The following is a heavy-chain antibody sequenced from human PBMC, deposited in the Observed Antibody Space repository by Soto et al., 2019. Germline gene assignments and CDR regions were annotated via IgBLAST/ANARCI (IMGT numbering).Heavy chain of an antibody. V-gene: IGHV1-69*13. Sequence: ASVKVSCKASGGTFGSYAISWVRQAPGQGLEWMGGIIPIFGTANYAQKFQGRVTITADESTSTAYMELSSLRSEDTAVYYCARHLSSSGPHGWFDPWGQGTLVTVSS. CDR1: GGTFGSYA. CDR3: ARHLSSSGPHGWFDP. CDR2: IIPIFGTA. J-gene: IGHJ5*02. D-gene: IGHD6-19*01.